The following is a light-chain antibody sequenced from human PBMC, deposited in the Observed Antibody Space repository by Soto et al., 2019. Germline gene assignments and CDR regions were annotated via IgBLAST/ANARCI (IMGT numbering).Light chain of an antibody. CDR1: SSNIGAGYD. Sequence: QSVLTQPPSESGAPGQRVTISCTGSSSNIGAGYDVHWYQQLPGTAPKLLIYGNSNRPSGVPDRFSGSKSGTSASLAITGLQAEDEADYYCQSYDSSRSGYVFGTGTKLTVL. V-gene: IGLV1-40*01. CDR2: GNS. CDR3: QSYDSSRSGYV. J-gene: IGLJ1*01.